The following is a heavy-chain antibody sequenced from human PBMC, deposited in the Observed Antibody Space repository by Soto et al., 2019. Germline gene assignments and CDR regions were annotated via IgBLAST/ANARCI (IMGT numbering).Heavy chain of an antibody. V-gene: IGHV3-23*01. Sequence: EVQLLESGGGLVQPGGSLRLSCAASGFTFSTYARNWVRQAPGNGLEWVSAISGSGGSIHYADSVKGRSTISRDNSTNTLYLQMNSLRDEDTAVYHCVKGVWKGDVLGQGIAVTVPS. CDR1: GFTFSTYA. J-gene: IGHJ6*02. CDR2: ISGSGGSI. CDR3: VKGVWKGDV. D-gene: IGHD1-1*01.